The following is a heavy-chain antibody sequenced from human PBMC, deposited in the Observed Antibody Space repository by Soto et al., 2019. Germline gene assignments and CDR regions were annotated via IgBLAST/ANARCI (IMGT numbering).Heavy chain of an antibody. Sequence: EVQLVESGGGLVQPGGSLRLSCAASGFTFSSYDMHWVRQATGKGLEWVSAIGTAGDTYYPGSVKGRFTISRENAKNSLYLQMNSLRAGDTAVYYCARDGVYGALSYWGQGTLVTVSS. J-gene: IGHJ4*02. CDR2: IGTAGDT. CDR1: GFTFSSYD. D-gene: IGHD2-8*01. CDR3: ARDGVYGALSY. V-gene: IGHV3-13*01.